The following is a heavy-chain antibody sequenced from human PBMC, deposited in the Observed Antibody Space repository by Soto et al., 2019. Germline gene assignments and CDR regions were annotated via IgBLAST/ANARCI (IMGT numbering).Heavy chain of an antibody. Sequence: SQSLSLTCAISGDSISSNIAAGNWIRQYPSRGLEWLGRTYCRSKWYNNYAVSVKSRITINPDTSKNQFSLQLNSVTPEDTAVYYCARGDQGFDYWGQGTLVTVSS. D-gene: IGHD3-16*01. CDR2: TYCRSKWYN. J-gene: IGHJ4*02. CDR3: ARGDQGFDY. CDR1: GDSISSNIAA. V-gene: IGHV6-1*01.